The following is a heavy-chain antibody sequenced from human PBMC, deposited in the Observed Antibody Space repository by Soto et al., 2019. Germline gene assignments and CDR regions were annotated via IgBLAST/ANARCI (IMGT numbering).Heavy chain of an antibody. CDR3: ATTDAETAGIWFDP. D-gene: IGHD6-13*01. Sequence: GVSMRVSWTAAGCPFSSYGRRWVRQTPGKGLEWVSAISGSGGSTYYADSVKGRFTISRDPSKSQFYLTLNSVTAADTAVYYCATTDAETAGIWFDPWGQGTLVTVSS. J-gene: IGHJ5*02. V-gene: IGHV3-23*01. CDR2: ISGSGGST. CDR1: GCPFSSYG.